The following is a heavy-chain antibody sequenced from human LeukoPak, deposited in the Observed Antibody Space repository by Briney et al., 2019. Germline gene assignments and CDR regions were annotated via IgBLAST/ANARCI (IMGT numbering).Heavy chain of an antibody. CDR1: GYTVTGNY. D-gene: IGHD3-22*01. CDR2: VNPYSGGI. CDR3: ARAQNYHDRSGYSDDTFDV. V-gene: IGHV1-2*06. Sequence: ASLKASCKASGYTVTGNYIHWVRQAPGQGLEWMGRVNPYSGGINYAQKFQGRVTMTRDTSINTAFVELRRLRSDDTATYYCARAQNYHDRSGYSDDTFDVWGHGTMITVSS. J-gene: IGHJ3*01.